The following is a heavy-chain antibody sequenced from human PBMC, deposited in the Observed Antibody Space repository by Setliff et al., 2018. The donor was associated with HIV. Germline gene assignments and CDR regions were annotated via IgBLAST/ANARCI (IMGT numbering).Heavy chain of an antibody. CDR2: IKSKTDGGTT. J-gene: IGHJ6*02. V-gene: IGHV3-15*01. CDR1: GFTFNNAR. Sequence: PGESLKISCAASGFTFNNARMTWVRQAPGKGLEWVGHIKSKTDGGTTDYAAPVKGRFTISRDDSKTTLYLQMNSLKTEDTGVYFCATDNGPSYSMDIWGQGTTVTVSS. D-gene: IGHD2-21*01. CDR3: ATDNGPSYSMDI.